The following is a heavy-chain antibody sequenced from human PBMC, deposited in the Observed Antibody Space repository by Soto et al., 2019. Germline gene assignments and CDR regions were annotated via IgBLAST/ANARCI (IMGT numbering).Heavy chain of an antibody. J-gene: IGHJ6*03. Sequence: SETLSLTCTVSGGSISSSSYYWGWIRQPPGKGLEWIGSIYYSGSTYYNPSLKSRVTISVDTSKNQFSLKLSSVTAADTAVYYCARTPLTYYDFWCGYTGXYYYYDMDVWGEGTTVTVSS. D-gene: IGHD3-3*01. V-gene: IGHV4-39*01. CDR3: ARTPLTYYDFWCGYTGXYYYYDMDV. CDR1: GGSISSSSYY. CDR2: IYYSGST.